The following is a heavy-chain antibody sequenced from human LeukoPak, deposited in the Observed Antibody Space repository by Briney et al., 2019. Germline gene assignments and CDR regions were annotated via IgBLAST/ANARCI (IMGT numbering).Heavy chain of an antibody. J-gene: IGHJ3*02. V-gene: IGHV3-33*01. CDR2: IWYDGSNK. CDR1: GFTFSSYG. D-gene: IGHD6-19*01. CDR3: ARTPVAGYHDAFDI. Sequence: GGSLRLSCAASGFTFSSYGMHWVRQAPGKGLEWVAVIWYDGSNKYYADSVKGRFTISRDNSKNTLYLQMNSLRAEDTAVYYCARTPVAGYHDAFDIWGQGIMVTVSS.